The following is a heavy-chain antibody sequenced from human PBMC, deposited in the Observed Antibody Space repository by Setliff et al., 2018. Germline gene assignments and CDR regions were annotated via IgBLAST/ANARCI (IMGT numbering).Heavy chain of an antibody. J-gene: IGHJ4*02. Sequence: PSETLSLTCTVSGGSISSQDWSWIRQPPGKGLEWIGYVYSSGITNYNPSLKSRATMSVDTSKNQFSLKLSSVTAADTAVYYCARETTAWGYVDTAMVTFIDQWGQGTLVTVSS. CDR2: VYSSGIT. D-gene: IGHD5-18*01. CDR1: GGSISSQD. CDR3: ARETTAWGYVDTAMVTFIDQ. V-gene: IGHV4-59*11.